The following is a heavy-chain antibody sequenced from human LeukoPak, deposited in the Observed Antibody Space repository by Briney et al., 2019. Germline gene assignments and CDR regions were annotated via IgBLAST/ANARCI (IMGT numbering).Heavy chain of an antibody. D-gene: IGHD3-3*01. J-gene: IGHJ5*02. CDR1: GGSISGYY. CDR2: INHRGST. Sequence: SETLSSTCAVYGGSISGYYWSWIRQPPGKGLEWTGEINHRGSTNYNPSLKSRVTISVDTSKNQFSLKMSSVTAADTAVYYCAGLYYDARGTFDPWGQGTLVTVSS. CDR3: AGLYYDARGTFDP. V-gene: IGHV4-34*01.